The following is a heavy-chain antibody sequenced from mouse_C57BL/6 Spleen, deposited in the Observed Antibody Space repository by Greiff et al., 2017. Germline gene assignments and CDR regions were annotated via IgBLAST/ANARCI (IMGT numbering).Heavy chain of an antibody. D-gene: IGHD1-1*01. CDR1: GFSFNTYA. J-gene: IGHJ4*01. V-gene: IGHV10-1*01. CDR3: VRHRYYGSRDYAMDY. CDR2: IRSKSNNYAT. Sequence: EVKLQESGGGLVQPKGSLKLSCAASGFSFNTYAMNWVRQAPGKGLEWVARIRSKSNNYATYYADSVKDRFTISRDDSESMLYLQMNNLKTEDTAMYYCVRHRYYGSRDYAMDYWGQGTSVTVSS.